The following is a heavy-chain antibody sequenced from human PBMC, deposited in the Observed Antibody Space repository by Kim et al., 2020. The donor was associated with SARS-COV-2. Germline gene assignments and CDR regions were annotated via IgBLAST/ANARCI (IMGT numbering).Heavy chain of an antibody. CDR2: INPSGGST. CDR3: ARDGRGRITDGSGSYYQHNYGMDV. V-gene: IGHV1-46*01. D-gene: IGHD3-10*01. Sequence: ASVKVSCKASGYTFTSYYMHWVRQAPGQGLEWMGIINPSGGSTSYAQKFQGRVTMTRDTSTSTVYMELSSLRSEDTAVYYCARDGRGRITDGSGSYYQHNYGMDVWGQGTTVTVSS. CDR1: GYTFTSYY. J-gene: IGHJ6*02.